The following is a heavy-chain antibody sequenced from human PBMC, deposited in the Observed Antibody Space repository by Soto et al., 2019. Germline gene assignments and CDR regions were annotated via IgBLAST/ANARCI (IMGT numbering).Heavy chain of an antibody. CDR3: ARSIVVPAAMPRYYYYMGV. D-gene: IGHD2-2*01. CDR1: GGSFSGYY. J-gene: IGHJ6*03. Sequence: PSETLSLTCAVYGGSFSGYYWSWIRQPPGKGLEWIGEINHSGSTNYNPSLKSRVTISVDTSKNQFSLKLSSVTAADTAVYYCARSIVVPAAMPRYYYYMGVWGKGTTVTVSS. CDR2: INHSGST. V-gene: IGHV4-34*01.